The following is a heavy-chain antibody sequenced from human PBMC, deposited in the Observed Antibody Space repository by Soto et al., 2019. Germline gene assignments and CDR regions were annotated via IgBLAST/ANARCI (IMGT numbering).Heavy chain of an antibody. Sequence: PSETLSLTCTVSGGSIRDSYWTWIRQPPGKGLEWIGYVSSSGTTKYSPSLKSRVTMSVDTSKNQFSLKVNSVTTADTAVYYCARVGHLNFYYGSDYWGQGILVTVSS. CDR3: ARVGHLNFYYGSDY. CDR1: GGSIRDSY. J-gene: IGHJ4*02. CDR2: VSSSGTT. V-gene: IGHV4-59*01. D-gene: IGHD1-26*01.